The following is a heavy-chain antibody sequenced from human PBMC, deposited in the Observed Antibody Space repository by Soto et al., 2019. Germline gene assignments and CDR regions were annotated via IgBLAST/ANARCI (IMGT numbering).Heavy chain of an antibody. J-gene: IGHJ4*02. D-gene: IGHD3-22*01. Sequence: GGSLRLSCAASGFNFSSYGMHWVRQAPGKGLGWVAVISYDGSNKYYADSAKGRFTISRDNSKNTLYLQMNSLRAEDTAVYYCAKDKYYYDSSGVFDYWGQGTLVTVSS. CDR2: ISYDGSNK. V-gene: IGHV3-30*18. CDR1: GFNFSSYG. CDR3: AKDKYYYDSSGVFDY.